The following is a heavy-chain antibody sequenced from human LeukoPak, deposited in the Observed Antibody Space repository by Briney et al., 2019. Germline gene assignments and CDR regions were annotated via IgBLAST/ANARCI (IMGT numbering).Heavy chain of an antibody. Sequence: ASVKVSCKAFGGTFSSYAISWMRQAPGQGLEWMGGIIPIFGTANYAQKFQGRVTITTDESTSTAYMELSSLRSEDTAVYYCAREFASYSTHAQYYYMDVWGKGTTVTVSS. J-gene: IGHJ6*03. V-gene: IGHV1-69*05. D-gene: IGHD4-11*01. CDR1: GGTFSSYA. CDR2: IIPIFGTA. CDR3: AREFASYSTHAQYYYMDV.